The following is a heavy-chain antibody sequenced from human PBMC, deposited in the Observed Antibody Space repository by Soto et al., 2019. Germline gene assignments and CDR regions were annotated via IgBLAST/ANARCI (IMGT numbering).Heavy chain of an antibody. V-gene: IGHV3-23*01. CDR1: GFTFDSYA. CDR2: ISGSGAMT. D-gene: IGHD5-18*01. CDR3: AKKFGYSYSYDMADN. J-gene: IGHJ4*02. Sequence: GGSLRLSCAASGFTFDSYAMTWVRLTPGKGLEWVSTISGSGAMTYHADSVKGRFTVSRDNSRNTLYLQMNGLSAEDTAIYYCAKKFGYSYSYDMADNWGQGTLATVSS.